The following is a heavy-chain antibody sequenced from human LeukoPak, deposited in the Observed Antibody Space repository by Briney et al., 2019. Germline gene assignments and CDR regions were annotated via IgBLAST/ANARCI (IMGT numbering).Heavy chain of an antibody. CDR3: ARSLGYCSSTSCYIRAIDY. J-gene: IGHJ4*02. D-gene: IGHD2-2*01. Sequence: PGGSRRLSCAASGFTFSDYYMSWIRQAPGKGLEWVSYISTSSYTNYADSVKGRFTISRDNAKNSLYLQMNTLRAEDTAVYYCARSLGYCSSTSCYIRAIDYWGQGTLVTVSS. CDR1: GFTFSDYY. CDR2: ISTSSYT. V-gene: IGHV3-11*06.